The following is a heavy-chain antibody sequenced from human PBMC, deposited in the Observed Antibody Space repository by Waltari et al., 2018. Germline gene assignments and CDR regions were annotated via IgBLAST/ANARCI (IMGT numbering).Heavy chain of an antibody. D-gene: IGHD3-22*01. Sequence: EVQLLESGGGFVQPGGFLRVPCGASGFAFRNYGLTWVRPAPGTGLGWVSGIVGSGTTTYYADSVKGRFTISRDNSRNILYLQMNSLRAEDTAIYFCAKESSYDSLENWGQGTLVTVSS. V-gene: IGHV3-23*01. CDR3: AKESSYDSLEN. CDR2: IVGSGTTT. J-gene: IGHJ4*02. CDR1: GFAFRNYG.